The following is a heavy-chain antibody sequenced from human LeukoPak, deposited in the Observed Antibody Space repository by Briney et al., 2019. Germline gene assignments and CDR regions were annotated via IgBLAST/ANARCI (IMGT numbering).Heavy chain of an antibody. CDR1: GVSLTSSNYY. D-gene: IGHD3-22*01. CDR2: IYYSGSTYNYYSGNT. CDR3: ARQWDYSDSSGRALNYFDY. J-gene: IGHJ4*02. V-gene: IGHV4-39*01. Sequence: KSSETLSLTCTVSGVSLTSSNYYWGWIRQPPGKGLEWIGSIYYSGSTYNYYSGNTYNNPSLKSRVAISIDTSKNQFSLKLSSVTAADTAVYYCARQWDYSDSSGRALNYFDYWGQGTLVTVSS.